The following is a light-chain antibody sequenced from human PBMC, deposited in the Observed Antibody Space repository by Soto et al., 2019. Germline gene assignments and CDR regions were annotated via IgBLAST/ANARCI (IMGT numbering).Light chain of an antibody. Sequence: EIVLTQSPGTLSLSPGERATLSCRASQSVSSSYLAWYQQKPGQAPRLLIYGASSRATGIPDRFSGSASGTDFTLTISSLEPEDFAVYYCQQYGSSAWTFGQGTKVEIK. CDR1: QSVSSSY. CDR3: QQYGSSAWT. CDR2: GAS. J-gene: IGKJ1*01. V-gene: IGKV3-20*01.